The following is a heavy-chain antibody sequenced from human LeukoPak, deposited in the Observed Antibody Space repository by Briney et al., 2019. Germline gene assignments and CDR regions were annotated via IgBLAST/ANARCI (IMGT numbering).Heavy chain of an antibody. D-gene: IGHD4-23*01. V-gene: IGHV1-24*01. CDR2: FDPEDGET. CDR3: ATDHRYGGKIPAS. CDR1: GYSLIELS. J-gene: IGHJ5*02. Sequence: ASVKVSCKVSGYSLIELSMHWVRQAPGKGLEWMGGFDPEDGETIYAQKFQGRVIMTEDTSTDTAYMELSSLRSEDTAVYYCATDHRYGGKIPASWGQGTLATVSS.